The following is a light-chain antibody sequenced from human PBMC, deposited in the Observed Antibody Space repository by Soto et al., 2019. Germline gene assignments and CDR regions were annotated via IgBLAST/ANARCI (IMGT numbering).Light chain of an antibody. CDR2: GAS. V-gene: IGKV3-20*01. J-gene: IGKJ5*01. CDR3: QQYGSSPLT. Sequence: EIVLTQSPGTLSLSPGERATLSCRASQSVSSSYLAWYQQRPGQAPRLLIYGASTRDTGVPDRFSGSGSGTDSTLRISRLAHEDFQVYYCQQYGSSPLTVGKGTRLEIK. CDR1: QSVSSSY.